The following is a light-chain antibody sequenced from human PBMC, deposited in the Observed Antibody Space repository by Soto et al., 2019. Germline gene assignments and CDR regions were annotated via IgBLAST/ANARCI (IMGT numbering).Light chain of an antibody. CDR1: SSDDGGYNY. V-gene: IGLV2-14*03. CDR3: SSYTSSYSYV. CDR2: DVS. J-gene: IGLJ1*01. Sequence: SALPQPATVSGSPGQSITISCTGTSSDDGGYNYVSWYQQHPGKAPKLMIYDVSNRPSGVSYRFSRSKSGNTASLTISWLQAEDEADYYCSSYTSSYSYVFGGGTKVTVL.